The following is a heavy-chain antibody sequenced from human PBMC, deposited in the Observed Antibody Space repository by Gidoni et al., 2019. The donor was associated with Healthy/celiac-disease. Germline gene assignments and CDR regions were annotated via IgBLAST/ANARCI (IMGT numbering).Heavy chain of an antibody. CDR1: GGSFSGYY. Sequence: QVQLQQWGAGLLKPSETLSLTCAVYGGSFSGYYWRWIRQPPGKGLEWIGEINHSGSTNYNPSLKSRVTISVDTSKNQFSLKLSSVTAADTAVYYCARGWGIAVAGTDWFDPWGQGTLVTVSS. J-gene: IGHJ5*02. D-gene: IGHD6-19*01. CDR3: ARGWGIAVAGTDWFDP. V-gene: IGHV4-34*01. CDR2: INHSGST.